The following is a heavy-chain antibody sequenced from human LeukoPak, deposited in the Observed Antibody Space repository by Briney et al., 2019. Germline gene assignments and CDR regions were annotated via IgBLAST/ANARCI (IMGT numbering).Heavy chain of an antibody. V-gene: IGHV4-34*01. J-gene: IGHJ4*02. Sequence: PSETLSLTCTVSGGSISGYYWSWIRQPPGKGLEWIGEINHSGSTNYNPSLKSRVTISVDTSKNQFSLKLSSVTAADTAVYYCARSEGQLGPIDYWGQGTLVTVSS. CDR3: ARSEGQLGPIDY. CDR1: GGSISGYY. CDR2: INHSGST. D-gene: IGHD6-6*01.